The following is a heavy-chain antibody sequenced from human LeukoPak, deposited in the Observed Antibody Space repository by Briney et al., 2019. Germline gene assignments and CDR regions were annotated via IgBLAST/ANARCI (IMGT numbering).Heavy chain of an antibody. D-gene: IGHD3-10*01. CDR3: AREGREDGSGSYRGWSSSGVDYYYYYMDV. J-gene: IGHJ6*03. V-gene: IGHV1-46*01. CDR2: INPSGGST. CDR1: GGTFSSYA. Sequence: ASVKVSCKASGGTFSSYAISWVRQAPGQGLEWMGIINPSGGSTSYAQKFQGRVTMTRDTSTSTVYMELSSLRSEDTAVYYCAREGREDGSGSYRGWSSSGVDYYYYYMDVWGKGTTVTISS.